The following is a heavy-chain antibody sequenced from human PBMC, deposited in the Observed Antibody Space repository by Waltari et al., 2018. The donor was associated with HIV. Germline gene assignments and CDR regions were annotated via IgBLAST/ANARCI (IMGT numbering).Heavy chain of an antibody. Sequence: QLLLQESGPGLVKPSETLSLICAVSGYSIRSGFYWGWIRQPPGNGCEWIGSSQHGGGRSYTPARQSRVTISVDTSKNQVSLKLRSVTAADTAAYYCARARGHSYGSDEGFDYWGQGTLVTVSS. CDR2: SQHGGGR. CDR3: ARARGHSYGSDEGFDY. J-gene: IGHJ4*02. CDR1: GYSIRSGFY. D-gene: IGHD5-12*01. V-gene: IGHV4-38-2*01.